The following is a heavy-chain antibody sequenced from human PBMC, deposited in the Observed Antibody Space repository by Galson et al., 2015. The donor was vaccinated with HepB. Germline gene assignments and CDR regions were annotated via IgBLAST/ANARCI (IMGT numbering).Heavy chain of an antibody. D-gene: IGHD1-26*01. CDR3: ARDAMGRGSGSYSAFDY. Sequence: SLRLSCAASGFSFNTYSMLWVRQAPGKGLEWVAAITSAGDKQYYTDSVRGRFTISRDNSNNMMYLQMNSLRPEDTSVYYCARDAMGRGSGSYSAFDYWGQGTLVAVSS. V-gene: IGHV3-30*04. CDR1: GFSFNTYS. CDR2: ITSAGDKQ. J-gene: IGHJ4*02.